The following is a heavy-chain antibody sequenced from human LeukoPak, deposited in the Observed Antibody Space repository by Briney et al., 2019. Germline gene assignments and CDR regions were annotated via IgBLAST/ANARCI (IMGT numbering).Heavy chain of an antibody. CDR1: GASLSDYF. V-gene: IGHV4-59*01. D-gene: IGHD4-23*01. J-gene: IGHJ4*02. Sequence: SETLSLTCNVSGASLSDYFWSWIRQPPGKGLEWVGYIYFNGFPNYSPSLKSRVTISVEESKSQFSLNLRSVTAADTAVYYCARLRGATTVVTLMGHFDYWGQGTLVTVSS. CDR3: ARLRGATTVVTLMGHFDY. CDR2: IYFNGFP.